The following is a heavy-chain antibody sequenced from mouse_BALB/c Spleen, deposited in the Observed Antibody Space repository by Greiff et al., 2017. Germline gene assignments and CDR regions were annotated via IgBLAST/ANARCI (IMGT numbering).Heavy chain of an antibody. Sequence: DVQLQESGPGLVKPSQSLSLTCTVTGYSITSDYAWNWIRQFPGNKLEWMGYISYSGSTSYNPSLKSRISITRDTSKNQFFLQLNSVTTEDTATYYCARSELGQFAYWGQGTLVTVSA. D-gene: IGHD4-1*01. CDR2: ISYSGST. V-gene: IGHV3-2*02. CDR1: GYSITSDYA. CDR3: ARSELGQFAY. J-gene: IGHJ3*01.